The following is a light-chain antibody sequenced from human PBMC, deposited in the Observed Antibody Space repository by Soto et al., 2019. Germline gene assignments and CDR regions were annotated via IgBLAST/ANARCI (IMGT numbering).Light chain of an antibody. CDR2: AAS. CDR3: QQLRMNPST. Sequence: IRLTQSPSSLSASVGDRVTITCRASQDIAIYLAWYQQKPGEAPKLLIYAASTLYGGVPSRFSGSGSGTDFALTIASLQAEDFATYYCQQLRMNPSTFGGGTKVEIK. CDR1: QDIAIY. V-gene: IGKV1-9*01. J-gene: IGKJ4*01.